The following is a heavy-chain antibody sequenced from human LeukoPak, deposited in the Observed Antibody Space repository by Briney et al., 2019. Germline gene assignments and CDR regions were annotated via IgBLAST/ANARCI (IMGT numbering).Heavy chain of an antibody. D-gene: IGHD6-13*01. Sequence: PGRSLRLSCVASGFTFSNYAMHWVRQAPGKGLEWVAVISYEGSSKYYADSVKGRFTISRDNSKNTLHLQMDSLRDEDTAVYYCAKEGGSSTWYDGWFDPWGQGTLVTVSS. J-gene: IGHJ5*02. V-gene: IGHV3-30*04. CDR3: AKEGGSSTWYDGWFDP. CDR2: ISYEGSSK. CDR1: GFTFSNYA.